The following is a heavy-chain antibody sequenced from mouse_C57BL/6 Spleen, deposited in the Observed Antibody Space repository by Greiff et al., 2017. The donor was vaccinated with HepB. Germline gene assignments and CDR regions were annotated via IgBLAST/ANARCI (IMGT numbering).Heavy chain of an antibody. CDR1: GFTFSSYG. Sequence: EVKLMESGGDLVKPGGSLKLSCAASGFTFSSYGMSWVRQTPDKRLEWVATISSGGSYTYYPDSVKGRFTISRDNAKNTLYLQMSSLKSEDTAMYYCARRGDSSGLYAMDYWGQGTSVTVSS. CDR3: ARRGDSSGLYAMDY. V-gene: IGHV5-6*02. J-gene: IGHJ4*01. D-gene: IGHD3-2*02. CDR2: ISSGGSYT.